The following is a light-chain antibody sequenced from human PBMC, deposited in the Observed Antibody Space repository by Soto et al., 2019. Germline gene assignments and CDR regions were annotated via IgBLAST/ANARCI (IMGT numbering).Light chain of an antibody. CDR2: DAS. V-gene: IGKV3-15*01. Sequence: EIAMTQSPATLSVSPGERATLSCRASQSVSSNLAWYQQKPGQAPRLLISDASTRAIGIPARFSGSGSGTEFTLTISSLQSEDFAVYYCQQFNNWPRTFGQGTKVDI. CDR1: QSVSSN. CDR3: QQFNNWPRT. J-gene: IGKJ1*01.